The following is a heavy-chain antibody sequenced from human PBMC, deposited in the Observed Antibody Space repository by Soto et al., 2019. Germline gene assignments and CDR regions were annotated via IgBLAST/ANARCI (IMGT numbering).Heavy chain of an antibody. CDR1: GGSFSGYY. D-gene: IGHD3-22*01. CDR3: ARVRITMIVKYHDY. Sequence: SETLSLTCAVYGGSFSGYYWSWIRQPPGKGLEWIGEINHSGSTNYNPSLKSRVTISVDTSKNQFSLKLSSVTAADTAVYYCARVRITMIVKYHDYWAQGTLVTGSS. J-gene: IGHJ4*02. CDR2: INHSGST. V-gene: IGHV4-34*01.